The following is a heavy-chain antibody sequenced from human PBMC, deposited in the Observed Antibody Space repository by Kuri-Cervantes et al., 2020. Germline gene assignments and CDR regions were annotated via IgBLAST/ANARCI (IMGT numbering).Heavy chain of an antibody. CDR2: IYHSGST. Sequence: ESLKISCAVSGYSISSGYYWGWIRQPPGKGLEWIGSIYHSGSTNYSPALKSRVTISIDTSKNQFSLKLSSVTAADTAKYYCTRGVRVWGQGTLVTVSS. J-gene: IGHJ1*01. D-gene: IGHD3-10*01. CDR1: GYSISSGYY. V-gene: IGHV4-38-2*01. CDR3: TRGVRV.